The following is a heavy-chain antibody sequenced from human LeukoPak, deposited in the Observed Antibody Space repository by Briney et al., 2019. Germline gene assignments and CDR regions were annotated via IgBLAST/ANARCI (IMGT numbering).Heavy chain of an antibody. J-gene: IGHJ4*02. D-gene: IGHD5-12*01. V-gene: IGHV1-46*01. CDR1: GYTFTSYY. CDR2: INPSGGST. Sequence: ASVKVSCKASGYTFTSYYMHWVRQAPGQGLEWMGIINPSGGSTSYAQKFQGRVTMTRDTSTSTAYMELSSLRSEDTAVYYCARGFGGYDSGAYYFDYWGQGTLVTVSS. CDR3: ARGFGGYDSGAYYFDY.